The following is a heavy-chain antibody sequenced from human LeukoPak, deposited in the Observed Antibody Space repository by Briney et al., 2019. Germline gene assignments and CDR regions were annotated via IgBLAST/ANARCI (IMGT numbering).Heavy chain of an antibody. J-gene: IGHJ2*01. CDR2: IYHSGST. CDR1: GYSISSGYY. CDR3: ARDYSSGVWYFDL. Sequence: PETLSLTCAVSGYSISSGYYWGWIRQPPGKGLEWIGSIYHSGSTYYNPSLKSRVTISVDTSKNQFSLKLSSVTAADTAVYYCARDYSSGVWYFDLWGRGTLVTVSS. V-gene: IGHV4-38-2*02. D-gene: IGHD6-25*01.